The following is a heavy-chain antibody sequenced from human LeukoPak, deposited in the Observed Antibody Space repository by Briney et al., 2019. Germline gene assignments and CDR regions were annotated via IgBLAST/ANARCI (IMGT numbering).Heavy chain of an antibody. V-gene: IGHV3-23*05. Sequence: GGSLRLSRVASGFTFSDYAMNWVRQAPGKGLEWVSTFKTKYNQVYYAESVRGRFTISTDNSNNTVYLQMNSLRAEDTALYYCARSVPDYTRFDYWGQGALVTVSS. CDR2: FKTKYNQV. CDR3: ARSVPDYTRFDY. J-gene: IGHJ4*02. CDR1: GFTFSDYA. D-gene: IGHD4-11*01.